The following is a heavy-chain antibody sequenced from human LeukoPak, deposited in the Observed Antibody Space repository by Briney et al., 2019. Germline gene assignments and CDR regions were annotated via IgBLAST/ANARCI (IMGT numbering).Heavy chain of an antibody. CDR1: GGSISNYY. V-gene: IGHV4-59*01. Sequence: RTSETLSLTCTVSGGSISNYYWSWIRQPPGKGLEWIGYIYYSGSTNYNPSLKSRVTISIDTSKNQFSLKLSSVTAADTAVYYCARVSSTSGTIEYWGQGTLVTVSS. J-gene: IGHJ4*02. D-gene: IGHD3-3*01. CDR2: IYYSGST. CDR3: ARVSSTSGTIEY.